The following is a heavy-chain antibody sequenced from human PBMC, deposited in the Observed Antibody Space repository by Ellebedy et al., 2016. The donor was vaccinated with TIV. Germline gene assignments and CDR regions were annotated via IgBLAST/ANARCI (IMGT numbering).Heavy chain of an antibody. D-gene: IGHD2-15*01. CDR3: ARAAIAGGAFDI. Sequence: GESLKISCEASGFTFSSYGLHWVRQAPGKGLEWVTLISYDGSNKYYADSVKGRFTIARDNSKNTLYLQMNSLRPEDSAVYFCARAAIAGGAFDIWGQGTMVTVSS. J-gene: IGHJ3*02. CDR2: ISYDGSNK. V-gene: IGHV3-30*04. CDR1: GFTFSSYG.